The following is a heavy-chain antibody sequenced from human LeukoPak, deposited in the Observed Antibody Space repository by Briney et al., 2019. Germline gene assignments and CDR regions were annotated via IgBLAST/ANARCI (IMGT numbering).Heavy chain of an antibody. CDR3: TTFYTRLTDY. CDR1: GFTFNSYW. J-gene: IGHJ4*02. D-gene: IGHD2/OR15-2a*01. V-gene: IGHV3-7*05. CDR2: INQDGSEK. Sequence: GGSLRLSCAASGFTFNSYWISWVRQAPGKGLEWLANINQDGSEKYYVDSVKGRFTISRDNAKNSLYLQMNSLRAEDTAVYYCTTFYTRLTDYWGQGTLVTVSP.